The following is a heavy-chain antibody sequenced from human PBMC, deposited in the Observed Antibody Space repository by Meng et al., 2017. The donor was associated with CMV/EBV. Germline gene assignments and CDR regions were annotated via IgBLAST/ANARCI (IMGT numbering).Heavy chain of an antibody. CDR2: ISWNSGSI. CDR1: GFTFDDYA. CDR3: AKDRTPQRQTIFGVVTAGDY. J-gene: IGHJ4*02. D-gene: IGHD3-3*01. V-gene: IGHV3-9*01. Sequence: SLKISCAASGFTFDDYAMHWVRQAPGKGLEWVSGISWNSGSIGYADSVKGRFTISRDNAKNSLYLQMNSLRAEDTAVYYCAKDRTPQRQTIFGVVTAGDYWGQGTLVTVSS.